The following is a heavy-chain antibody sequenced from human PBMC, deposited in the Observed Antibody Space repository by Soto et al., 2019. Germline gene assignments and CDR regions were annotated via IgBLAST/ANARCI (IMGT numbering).Heavy chain of an antibody. J-gene: IGHJ4*02. CDR2: ISGGGGSK. CDR1: GFTFSNYG. V-gene: IGHV3-23*01. Sequence: LESGGGLVQPGGSLRLSCAASGFTFSNYGMIWARQAPGKGPEWVSAISGGGGSKYYADSVKGRFTISRDNSRNTLYLEMNSLRAEDTAVYYCAKEVVPDYWGQGTLVTVSS. D-gene: IGHD2-15*01. CDR3: AKEVVPDY.